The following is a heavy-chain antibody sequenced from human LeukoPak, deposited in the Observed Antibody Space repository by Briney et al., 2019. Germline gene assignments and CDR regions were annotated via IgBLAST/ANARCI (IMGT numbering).Heavy chain of an antibody. J-gene: IGHJ4*02. CDR3: ARALSPRIVVVSEYPQASH. CDR1: GYTFTGYY. V-gene: IGHV1-2*02. Sequence: ASVNVSCNASGYTFTGYYMHWVRQAPGQGLEWMGCINPNSGGTNYAQKFQGRVTMTRDTSISTAYMELSRLRSDDTAAYYCARALSPRIVVVSEYPQASHWGQGTLLTVSS. D-gene: IGHD3-22*01. CDR2: INPNSGGT.